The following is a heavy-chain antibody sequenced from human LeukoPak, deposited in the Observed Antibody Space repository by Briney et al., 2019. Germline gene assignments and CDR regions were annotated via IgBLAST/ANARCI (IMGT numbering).Heavy chain of an antibody. J-gene: IGHJ4*02. CDR1: GFTFSSYD. CDR3: AKERTEGQFGGVPYDY. V-gene: IGHV3-23*01. Sequence: GGSLRLSCAASGFTFSSYDMSWVRQAPGKGLEWVSGISGSGGRTWYADSVKGRFTISRDNSKNTLYLQMNSLRAEDTAVYYCAKERTEGQFGGVPYDYWGQGTLVTVSS. CDR2: ISGSGGRT. D-gene: IGHD3-16*01.